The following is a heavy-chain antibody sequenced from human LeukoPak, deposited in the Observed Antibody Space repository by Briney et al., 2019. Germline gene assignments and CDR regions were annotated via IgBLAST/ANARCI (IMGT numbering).Heavy chain of an antibody. CDR3: AKLYSGYDYVFDY. Sequence: ASVKVSCKASGYTFTSYYMHWVRQAPGQGLEWMGIINPSGGSTSYAQKFQDRVTITADISTNTVYMELSNLRSEDTAMYYCAKLYSGYDYVFDYWGQGTLVTVSS. V-gene: IGHV1-46*01. D-gene: IGHD5-12*01. J-gene: IGHJ4*02. CDR1: GYTFTSYY. CDR2: INPSGGST.